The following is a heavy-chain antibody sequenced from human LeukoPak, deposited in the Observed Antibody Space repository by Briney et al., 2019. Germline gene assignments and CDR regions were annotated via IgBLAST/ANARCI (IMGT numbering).Heavy chain of an antibody. Sequence: GESLKISCKGSGYSFTSYWIGWVRQMPGKGLEWMGIIYPGDSDTRYSPSLQGQVTISADKSISTAYLQWSSLKASDTAMYYCARHQGVGSYGFFGFDPWGQGTLVTVSS. CDR2: IYPGDSDT. CDR3: ARHQGVGSYGFFGFDP. V-gene: IGHV5-51*01. CDR1: GYSFTSYW. D-gene: IGHD5-18*01. J-gene: IGHJ5*02.